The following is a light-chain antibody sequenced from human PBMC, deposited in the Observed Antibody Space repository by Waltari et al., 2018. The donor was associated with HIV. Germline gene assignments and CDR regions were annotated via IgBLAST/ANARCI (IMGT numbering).Light chain of an antibody. Sequence: EIVLTQYPATLSLSPEERATLSCRASQSVSSYLAWYQQKPGQAPRLLIYDASNRATGIPARFSGSGSGTDFTLTISSLEPEDFAVYYCQQRSNWPLTFGGGTKVEIK. CDR1: QSVSSY. CDR2: DAS. V-gene: IGKV3-11*01. CDR3: QQRSNWPLT. J-gene: IGKJ4*01.